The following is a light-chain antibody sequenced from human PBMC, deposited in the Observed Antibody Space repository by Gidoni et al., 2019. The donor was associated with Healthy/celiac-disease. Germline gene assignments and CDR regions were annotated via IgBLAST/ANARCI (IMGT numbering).Light chain of an antibody. CDR2: DAS. Sequence: DIQMTQSPSSLSASVGDRVTITCQASQDISNYLNWYQQKPGKAPKLLIYDASNLETGVPSRFSGSGSGTDFTFTISSLQPEDIATYYCQQYDNLPRPLTFXGXTKVXIK. V-gene: IGKV1-33*01. CDR1: QDISNY. CDR3: QQYDNLPRPLT. J-gene: IGKJ4*01.